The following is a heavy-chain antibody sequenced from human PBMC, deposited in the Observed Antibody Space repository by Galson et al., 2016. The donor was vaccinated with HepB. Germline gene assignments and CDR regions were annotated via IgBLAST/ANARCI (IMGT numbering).Heavy chain of an antibody. CDR2: FSSSGTRI. CDR1: GFTFSSYE. J-gene: IGHJ4*02. V-gene: IGHV3-48*03. D-gene: IGHD6-13*01. CDR3: ARTIQHLATYFDY. Sequence: SLRLSCAASGFTFSSYEMSWVRQAPGKGLEWISFFSSSGTRIYYADSVKGRFTISRDNAKNSLYLQMNSLRGEDTAIYYCARTIQHLATYFDYWGQGPRSPSPQ.